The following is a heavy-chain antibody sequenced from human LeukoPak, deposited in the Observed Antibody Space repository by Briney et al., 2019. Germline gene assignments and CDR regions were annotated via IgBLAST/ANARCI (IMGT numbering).Heavy chain of an antibody. CDR2: ISAYNGNT. CDR3: ASGTTGTTGPYYFDY. J-gene: IGHJ4*02. D-gene: IGHD1-1*01. V-gene: IGHV1-18*01. CDR1: GYTFTSYG. Sequence: GASVKVSCKASGYTFTSYGISWVRQAPGQGLEWMGWISAYNGNTNYAQKLQGRVAMTTDTSTSTAYIELRSLRSDDTAVYYCASGTTGTTGPYYFDYWGQGTLVTVSS.